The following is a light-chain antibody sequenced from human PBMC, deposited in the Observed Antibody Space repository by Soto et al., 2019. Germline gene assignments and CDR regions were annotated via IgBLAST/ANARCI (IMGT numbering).Light chain of an antibody. V-gene: IGKV1-6*01. J-gene: IGKJ1*01. CDR2: AAS. Sequence: AIQMTQSPSSLSASVGDRVTITCRASQGIRTDLGWYQQKPGKSPKLLIYAASTLQSGVPSRFSGSGSGTDFTLTISSLQPEDFATYYCLHDDSYIQTFGQGTKVEIK. CDR3: LHDDSYIQT. CDR1: QGIRTD.